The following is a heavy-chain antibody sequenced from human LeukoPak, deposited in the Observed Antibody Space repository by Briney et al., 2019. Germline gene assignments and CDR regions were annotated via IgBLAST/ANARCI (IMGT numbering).Heavy chain of an antibody. CDR2: IYHSGST. CDR1: GGSISSSNW. CDR3: ARDRGIAVAGTGYFQH. D-gene: IGHD6-19*01. J-gene: IGHJ1*01. V-gene: IGHV4-4*02. Sequence: PSGTLSLTCAVSGGSISSSNWWSWVRQPPGKGREWIGEIYHSGSTNYNPSLKSRVTISVDKSKNQFSLKLSSVTAADTAVYYCARDRGIAVAGTGYFQHWGQGTLVTVSS.